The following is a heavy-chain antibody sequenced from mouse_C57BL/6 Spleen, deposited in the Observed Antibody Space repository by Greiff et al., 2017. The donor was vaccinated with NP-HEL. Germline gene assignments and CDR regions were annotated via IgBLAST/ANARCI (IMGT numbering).Heavy chain of an antibody. CDR2: INPNNGGT. J-gene: IGHJ4*01. D-gene: IGHD2-3*01. V-gene: IGHV1-18*01. CDR3: ARNYDGYYDYAMDY. Sequence: VQLQQSGPELVKPGASVKIPCKASGYTFTDYNMDWVKQSHGKSLEWIGDINPNNGGTIYNQKFKGKATLTVDKSSSTAYMELRSLTSEDTAVYYCARNYDGYYDYAMDYWGQGTSVTVSS. CDR1: GYTFTDYN.